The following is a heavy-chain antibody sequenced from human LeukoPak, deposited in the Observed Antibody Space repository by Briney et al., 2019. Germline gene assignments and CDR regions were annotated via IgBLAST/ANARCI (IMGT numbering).Heavy chain of an antibody. V-gene: IGHV3-9*01. CDR1: GFTFDDYA. J-gene: IGHJ6*02. CDR3: AKDGLSDSLRHDYYYGMDV. D-gene: IGHD3-16*01. CDR2: ISWNSGSI. Sequence: GGSLRLSCAASGFTFDDYAMHWVRQAPGKGLEWVSGISWNSGSIGYADSVKGRFTISRDNAKNSLYLQMNSLRAEDTALYYSAKDGLSDSLRHDYYYGMDVWGQGTTVTVSS.